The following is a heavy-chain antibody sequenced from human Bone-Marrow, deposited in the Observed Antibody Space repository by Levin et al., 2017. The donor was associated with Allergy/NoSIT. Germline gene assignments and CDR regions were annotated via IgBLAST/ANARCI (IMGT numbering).Heavy chain of an antibody. Sequence: SQTLSLTCTVSGGSMTSYYWSWIRQPPGKGLEWIGYIFHNGKTNYNPSLKGRVTMSLDTPKNQFSLKLTSVTAADTAVYYCASLTGSISMSYLDYWGQGTLVTVSS. V-gene: IGHV4-59*08. CDR2: IFHNGKT. CDR1: GGSMTSYY. J-gene: IGHJ4*02. D-gene: IGHD1-26*01. CDR3: ASLTGSISMSYLDY.